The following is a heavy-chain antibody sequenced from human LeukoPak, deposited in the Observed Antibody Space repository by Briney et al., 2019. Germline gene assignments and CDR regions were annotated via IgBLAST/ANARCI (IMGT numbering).Heavy chain of an antibody. Sequence: PGGSLRLSCAASGFTFSSYAMSWVRQAPGKGLEWVSAISGSGGSTYYADSVKGRFTISRDNSKNTLYMQMNSLRAEDTAVYYCAKSHYYDSSGYSYFDYWGQGTLVTVSS. CDR2: ISGSGGST. CDR1: GFTFSSYA. V-gene: IGHV3-23*01. J-gene: IGHJ4*02. D-gene: IGHD3-22*01. CDR3: AKSHYYDSSGYSYFDY.